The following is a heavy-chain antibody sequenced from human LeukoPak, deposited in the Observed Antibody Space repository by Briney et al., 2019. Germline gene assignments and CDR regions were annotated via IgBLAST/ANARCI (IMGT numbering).Heavy chain of an antibody. V-gene: IGHV3-74*01. Sequence: GGSLRLSCAASGFTFSSYWMHWVRQAPGKGLVWVSRINSDGSSTSYADSVKGRFTISRDNAKNTLYLQMNSLRAEDTAVYYCATSIAAAGLGYYFDYWGQGTLVTVSS. CDR3: ATSIAAAGLGYYFDY. CDR1: GFTFSSYW. CDR2: INSDGSST. D-gene: IGHD6-13*01. J-gene: IGHJ4*02.